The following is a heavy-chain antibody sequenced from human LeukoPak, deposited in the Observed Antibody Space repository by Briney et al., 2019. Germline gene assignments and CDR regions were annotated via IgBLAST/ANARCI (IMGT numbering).Heavy chain of an antibody. Sequence: GGSLRLSCAASGFTFTTYWMSWVRQAPGKGLEWVANIKQDGSEKYYVDSVKGRFTISRDNAKTSLYLQMNSLRAEDTAVYYCARDLSGIAGYTYGRGIDYWGQGTLVTVSS. V-gene: IGHV3-7*01. J-gene: IGHJ4*02. CDR3: ARDLSGIAGYTYGRGIDY. D-gene: IGHD5-18*01. CDR1: GFTFTTYW. CDR2: IKQDGSEK.